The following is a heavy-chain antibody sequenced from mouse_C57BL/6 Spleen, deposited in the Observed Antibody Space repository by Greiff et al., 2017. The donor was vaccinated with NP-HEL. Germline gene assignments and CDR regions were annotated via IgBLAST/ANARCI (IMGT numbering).Heavy chain of an antibody. CDR2: IDPSDSYT. CDR1: GYTFTSYW. D-gene: IGHD1-1*02. CDR3: ARLWSGAMDY. Sequence: QVQLQQPGAELVKPGASVKLSCKASGYTFTSYWMQWVKQRPGQGLEWIGEIDPSDSYTNYNQKFKGKATLTVDTSSSTAYMQLSSLTSAYSAVYYCARLWSGAMDYWGQGTSVTVSS. V-gene: IGHV1-50*01. J-gene: IGHJ4*01.